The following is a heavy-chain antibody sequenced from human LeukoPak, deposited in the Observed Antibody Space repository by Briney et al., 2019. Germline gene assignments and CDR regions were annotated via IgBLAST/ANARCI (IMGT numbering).Heavy chain of an antibody. Sequence: GRSLTLSCGASGFTFTTFGIHWVRQAPGKGLEWVAAISPDGNSEYYADSVKGRFTVSRDNSKNMIYLQMNSLRGEDSAVYYCAKINNNDDYWGQGTLVTVSS. D-gene: IGHD1/OR15-1a*01. CDR2: ISPDGNSE. V-gene: IGHV3-30*18. CDR3: AKINNNDDY. CDR1: GFTFTTFG. J-gene: IGHJ4*02.